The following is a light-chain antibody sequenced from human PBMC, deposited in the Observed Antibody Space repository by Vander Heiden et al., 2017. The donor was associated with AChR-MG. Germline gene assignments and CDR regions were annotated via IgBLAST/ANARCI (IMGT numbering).Light chain of an antibody. Sequence: EIVLTQSPATLPLSQGAGATLPCRASQSVSSYLAWYQQKPGQAPRLLIYEASNGATGIPARFSGSGSGTDFTLTISSLEPEDFAVYYCQQRGTFGQGTKVEIK. J-gene: IGKJ1*01. CDR3: QQRGT. CDR2: EAS. V-gene: IGKV3-11*01. CDR1: QSVSSY.